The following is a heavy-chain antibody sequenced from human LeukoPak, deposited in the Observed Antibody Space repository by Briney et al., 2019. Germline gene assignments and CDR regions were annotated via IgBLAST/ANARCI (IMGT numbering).Heavy chain of an antibody. J-gene: IGHJ4*02. Sequence: AASVKVSCKASGYTFTSYYMHWVRQAPGQGLEWMGIINPSGGSTSYAQKFQGRVTMTRDTSTSTVYMELSRLGSEDTAVYYCGRELSRTSRVGGVDYRGQGTLVTVSS. CDR1: GYTFTSYY. D-gene: IGHD3-10*01. V-gene: IGHV1-46*01. CDR3: GRELSRTSRVGGVDY. CDR2: INPSGGST.